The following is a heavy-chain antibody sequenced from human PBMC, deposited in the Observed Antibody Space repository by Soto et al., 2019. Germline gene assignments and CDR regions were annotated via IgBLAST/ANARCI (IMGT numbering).Heavy chain of an antibody. CDR2: ISSSSSTI. V-gene: IGHV3-48*01. CDR3: AREGRISRFDY. CDR1: GFTFSSYS. J-gene: IGHJ4*02. Sequence: GGSLRLSCAASGFTFSSYSMNWVRQAPGKGLEWVSYISSSSSTIYYADSVKGRFTISRDNAKNSLYLQMNSLRAEDTAVYYCAREGRISRFDYWGQGTLVTVSS.